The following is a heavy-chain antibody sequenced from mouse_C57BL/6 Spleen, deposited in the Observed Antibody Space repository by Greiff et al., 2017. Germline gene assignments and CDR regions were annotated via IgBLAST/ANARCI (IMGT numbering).Heavy chain of an antibody. V-gene: IGHV1-61*01. CDR3: ATGYYGSSGGWFAY. CDR2: IYPSDSET. CDR1: GYTFTSYW. J-gene: IGHJ3*01. Sequence: VQLQQPGAELVRPGSSVKLSCKASGYTFTSYWMDWVKQRPGQGLEWIGNIYPSDSETHYNQKFKDKATLTVDKSSSTAYMQLSSLTSEDSAVYYCATGYYGSSGGWFAYWGQGTLVTVSA. D-gene: IGHD1-1*01.